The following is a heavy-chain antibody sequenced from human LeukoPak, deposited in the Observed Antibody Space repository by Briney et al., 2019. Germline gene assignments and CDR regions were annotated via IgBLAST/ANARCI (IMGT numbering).Heavy chain of an antibody. CDR1: GGSISSTNW. Sequence: SETLSLTCGVSGGSISSTNWWSWVRQPPGQGLEWIGEINHSGSTNYNPSLKSRVTISVDTSKNQFSLKLSSVTAADTAVYYCARGTRGLRYSYGLWGQGTLVTVSS. CDR3: ARGTRGLRYSYGL. D-gene: IGHD5-18*01. J-gene: IGHJ4*02. V-gene: IGHV4-4*02. CDR2: INHSGST.